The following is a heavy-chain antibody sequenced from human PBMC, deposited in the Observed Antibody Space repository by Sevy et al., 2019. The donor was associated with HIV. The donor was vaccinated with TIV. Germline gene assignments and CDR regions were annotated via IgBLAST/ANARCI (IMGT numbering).Heavy chain of an antibody. CDR1: GGSFSGYY. V-gene: IGHV4-34*01. CDR2: INHSGST. J-gene: IGHJ5*02. D-gene: IGHD2-2*01. CDR3: ARAPPIVVVPGAPSWFDP. Sequence: SETLSLTCVVHGGSFSGYYWNWIRQPPGKGLEWIGEINHSGSTNYNPSLKSRVTISADTSKKQFSLKLSSVTAADTAVYYCARAPPIVVVPGAPSWFDPWGQGTLVTVSS.